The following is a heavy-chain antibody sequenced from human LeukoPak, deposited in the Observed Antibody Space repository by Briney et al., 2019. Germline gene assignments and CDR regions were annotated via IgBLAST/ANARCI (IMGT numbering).Heavy chain of an antibody. Sequence: GASVKVSCNASGFSFESSAVQWVRQARGQRLEWIGLIVVGNGNTKYAQKFQGRVTITRDMSTNTVYMDLSGLRSEDSAVYYCAADYNEEDWYFDLWGRGTLVTVSS. CDR1: GFSFESSA. J-gene: IGHJ2*01. CDR2: IVVGNGNT. V-gene: IGHV1-58*01. CDR3: AADYNEEDWYFDL. D-gene: IGHD1-1*01.